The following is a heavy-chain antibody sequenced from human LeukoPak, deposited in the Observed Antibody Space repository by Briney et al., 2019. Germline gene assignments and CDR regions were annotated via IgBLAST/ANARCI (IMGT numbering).Heavy chain of an antibody. CDR2: ISWNSGSI. D-gene: IGHD4-17*01. CDR3: AKGCYGDYDGWDYFDY. Sequence: PGGSLRLTCAASGFTFDDYAMHWVRQAPGKGLEWVSGISWNSGSIVYADSVKGRFTISRDNAKNSLYLQMNSLRAEDMALYYCAKGCYGDYDGWDYFDYWGQGTLVTVSS. CDR1: GFTFDDYA. V-gene: IGHV3-9*03. J-gene: IGHJ4*02.